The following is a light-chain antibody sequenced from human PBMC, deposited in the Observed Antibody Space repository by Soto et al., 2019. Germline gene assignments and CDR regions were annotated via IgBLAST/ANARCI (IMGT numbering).Light chain of an antibody. CDR1: QSITSNF. Sequence: EIVLTQSPGTLSLSPGERATLSCRASQSITSNFLAWYQQKPGQAPRLLIYGASTRAAGVPDRFSASGSGKDFTLTITRLEPEDFAVYYCQQYGRSPLMYTFGQGTKLGVK. CDR3: QQYGRSPLMYT. V-gene: IGKV3-20*01. J-gene: IGKJ2*01. CDR2: GAS.